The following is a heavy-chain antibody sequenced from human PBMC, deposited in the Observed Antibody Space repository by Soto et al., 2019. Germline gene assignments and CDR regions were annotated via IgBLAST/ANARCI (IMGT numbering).Heavy chain of an antibody. CDR1: GYPFTCHS. V-gene: IGHV1-2*02. D-gene: IGHD6-13*01. CDR3: TREPPGYSSSWYRYYYYYGMDV. J-gene: IGHJ6*02. CDR2: INPNRGSR. Sequence: GYPFTCHSMHWLRQAPGQGLEWMGWINPNRGSRNYSQKFQCRVTMTRDTSISTAYIELSRLRSDDTAVYYCTREPPGYSSSWYRYYYYYGMDVWGQGTTVTVSS.